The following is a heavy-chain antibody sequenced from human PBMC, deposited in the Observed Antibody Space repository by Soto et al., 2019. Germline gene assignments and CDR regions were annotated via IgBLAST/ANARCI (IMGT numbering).Heavy chain of an antibody. Sequence: QLQLQESGPGLVKPSETLSLTCSVSGGSISSSSYYWGWIRQPPGKGLEWIGSIYYSRSTHYNPTLTSRATISVDTSKSQVSLKLSSVTAADTTVYYCATVVPAAMWYFDYWGQGTLVTVSS. CDR3: ATVVPAAMWYFDY. V-gene: IGHV4-39*01. CDR1: GGSISSSSYY. D-gene: IGHD2-2*01. CDR2: IYYSRST. J-gene: IGHJ4*02.